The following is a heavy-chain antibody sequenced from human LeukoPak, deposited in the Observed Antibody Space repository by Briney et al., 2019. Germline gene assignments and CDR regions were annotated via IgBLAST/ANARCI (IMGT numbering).Heavy chain of an antibody. CDR3: ARPRITIFGVVGDEFDP. D-gene: IGHD3-3*01. J-gene: IGHJ5*02. Sequence: ASVKVSCKASGYTFTGYYMHWVRQAPGQGLEWMGRINPNSGGTNYAQKFQGRVTMTRDMSISTAYMELSRLRSDDTAVYYCARPRITIFGVVGDEFDPWGQGTLVTVSS. CDR2: INPNSGGT. V-gene: IGHV1-2*06. CDR1: GYTFTGYY.